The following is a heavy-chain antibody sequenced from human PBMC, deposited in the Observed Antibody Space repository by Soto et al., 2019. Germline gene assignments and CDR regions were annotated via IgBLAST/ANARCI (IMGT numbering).Heavy chain of an antibody. Sequence: EVQLLESGGGLVQPGGSLRLSCAASGFTFTNYAMSWVRQAPGKGLEWVSVISDSGEKTYHADSVKGRFTVSRDNPKNTLSLEMNCLRAEDTAIYYCAKIKEDSGGLLVPIDYWGQGTLVTVSS. CDR1: GFTFTNYA. V-gene: IGHV3-23*01. D-gene: IGHD1-26*01. CDR3: AKIKEDSGGLLVPIDY. J-gene: IGHJ4*02. CDR2: ISDSGEKT.